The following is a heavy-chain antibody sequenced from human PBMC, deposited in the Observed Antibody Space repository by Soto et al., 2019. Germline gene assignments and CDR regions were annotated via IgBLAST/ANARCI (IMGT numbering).Heavy chain of an antibody. Sequence: VASVKVSCKASGYTFTSYGISWVRQAPGQGLEWMGWISAYNGNTNYAQKLQGRVTMTTDTSTSTAYMELRSLRSDDTAVYYCARDIPTYYYDSSPQPFDYWGQGTLVTVSS. J-gene: IGHJ4*02. CDR1: GYTFTSYG. CDR2: ISAYNGNT. D-gene: IGHD3-22*01. V-gene: IGHV1-18*01. CDR3: ARDIPTYYYDSSPQPFDY.